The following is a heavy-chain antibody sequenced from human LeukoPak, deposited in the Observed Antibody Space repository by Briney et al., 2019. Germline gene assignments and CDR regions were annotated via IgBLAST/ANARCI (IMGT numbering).Heavy chain of an antibody. D-gene: IGHD6-13*01. CDR1: GGSFSGYY. J-gene: IGHJ4*02. Sequence: SETLSLTCAVYGGSFSGYYWSWIRQPPGKGLEWIGEINHSGSTNYNPSLKSRVTISVDTSKSQFSLKLSSVTAADTAVYYCARGLAAAGYYFDYWGQGTLVTVSS. CDR3: ARGLAAAGYYFDY. V-gene: IGHV4-34*01. CDR2: INHSGST.